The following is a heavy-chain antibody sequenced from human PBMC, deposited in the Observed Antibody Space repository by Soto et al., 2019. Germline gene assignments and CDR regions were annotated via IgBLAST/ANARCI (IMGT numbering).Heavy chain of an antibody. CDR1: GFTFTSSA. J-gene: IGHJ6*02. Sequence: SVKVSCKASGFTFTSSAVQWVRQARGQRLEWIGWIVVGSGNTNYAQKFQERVTITRDMSTRTAYMELSSLRSEDTAVYYCAADPGTSYYYYSGMDVWGQGTTVTVSS. D-gene: IGHD1-1*01. CDR3: AADPGTSYYYYSGMDV. V-gene: IGHV1-58*01. CDR2: IVVGSGNT.